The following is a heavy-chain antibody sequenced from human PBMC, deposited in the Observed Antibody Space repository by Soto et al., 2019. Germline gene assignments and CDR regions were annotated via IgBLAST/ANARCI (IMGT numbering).Heavy chain of an antibody. J-gene: IGHJ3*02. CDR1: GFTVSSNY. V-gene: IGHV3-66*01. CDR2: IYSGGST. Sequence: GGSLRLSCAASGFTVSSNYMSWVRQAPGKGLEWVSVIYSGGSTYYADSVKGRFTISRDNSKNTLYLQMNSLRAEDTAVYYCARAGGTLHKDAFDIWGQGTMVTVSS. CDR3: ARAGGTLHKDAFDI. D-gene: IGHD3-16*01.